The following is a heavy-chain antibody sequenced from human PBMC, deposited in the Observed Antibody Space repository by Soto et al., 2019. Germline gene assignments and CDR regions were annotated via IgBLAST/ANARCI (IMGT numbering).Heavy chain of an antibody. CDR2: ISGSGDDT. CDR1: GFTFSNYH. J-gene: IGHJ6*02. D-gene: IGHD1-1*01. CDR3: AKIMTTAKYNWYGMDV. V-gene: IGHV3-23*01. Sequence: EVQLLESGGGLVQPGGSLRLSCAAPGFTFSNYHMTWVRQAPGKGLEWVSAISGSGDDTYYADSVKGRFTISRDNSKNNLYLQMSSLRAEDTAVYYCAKIMTTAKYNWYGMDVCGHGTTVTVSS.